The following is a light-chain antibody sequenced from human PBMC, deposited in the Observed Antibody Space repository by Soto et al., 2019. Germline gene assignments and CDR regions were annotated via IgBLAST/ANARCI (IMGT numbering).Light chain of an antibody. CDR2: EVS. J-gene: IGLJ1*01. CDR3: FSYTSSGTYV. CDR1: SSDVGNYKY. V-gene: IGLV2-14*01. Sequence: HSALTQPASVSLYPGQSITICTVTSSDVGNYKYVSWYQQHPGKAPKLMIYEVSNRPSGVSNRFSGSKSGNTASLTISGLQAEDETDYYCFSYTSSGTYVFGTGTKVTVL.